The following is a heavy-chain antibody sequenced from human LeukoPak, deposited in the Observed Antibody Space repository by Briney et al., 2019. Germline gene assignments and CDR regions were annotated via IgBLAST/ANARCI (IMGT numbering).Heavy chain of an antibody. V-gene: IGHV3-43D*03. J-gene: IGHJ4*02. CDR1: GFTFDDYA. Sequence: GGSLRLSCAASGFTFDDYAMHWVRQAPGKGLEWVSLISWDGGNTYYADSVKGRFTISRDNSKNSLYLQMNSLRAEDTALYYCAKSTTYYYDSSAYYFAYWGQGTLVTVSS. D-gene: IGHD3-22*01. CDR3: AKSTTYYYDSSAYYFAY. CDR2: ISWDGGNT.